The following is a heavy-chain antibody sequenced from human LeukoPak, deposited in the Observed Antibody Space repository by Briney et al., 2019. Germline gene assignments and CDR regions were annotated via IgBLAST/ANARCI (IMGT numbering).Heavy chain of an antibody. CDR3: ARVITMVRGVPYYYGMDV. Sequence: PGGSLRLSCAAYGCTFSSYSMNWVHQAPGKGLEWVSSISSSSSNIYYADSVKGRFTISRDNAKNSLYLQMNSLRAEDTGVYYCARVITMVRGVPYYYGMDVWGKGTTVTVSS. J-gene: IGHJ6*04. CDR1: GCTFSSYS. V-gene: IGHV3-21*01. CDR2: ISSSSSNI. D-gene: IGHD3-10*01.